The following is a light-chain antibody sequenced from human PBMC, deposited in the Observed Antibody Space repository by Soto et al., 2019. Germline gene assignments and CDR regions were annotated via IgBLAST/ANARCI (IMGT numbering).Light chain of an antibody. Sequence: QSALTQPPSVSGSPGQSITISCTGTSSDVGSYNYVSWYQHHPGTAHRLMIYDVTNPPSGVSNRGSGSTSGNTASLTSSGLQDEDQADYDCSSYTSSTTYVFGTGTKLTVL. V-gene: IGLV2-14*01. CDR1: SSDVGSYNY. J-gene: IGLJ1*01. CDR2: DVT. CDR3: SSYTSSTTYV.